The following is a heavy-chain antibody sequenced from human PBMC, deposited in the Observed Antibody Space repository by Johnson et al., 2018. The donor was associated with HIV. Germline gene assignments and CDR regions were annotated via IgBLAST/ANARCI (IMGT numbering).Heavy chain of an antibody. V-gene: IGHV3-7*03. CDR3: AKVHGTSWSYDALDI. CDR2: INQDGSQT. J-gene: IGHJ3*02. Sequence: VQLVESGGGLVQPGGSLRLSCAASGFTFSNHWMSWIRQAPGKGLEWVANINQDGSQTNHVDSVKGRFTISRDNAKKSFYLQMNNLRAEDTALYYCAKVHGTSWSYDALDIWGQGTLVTVSS. D-gene: IGHD2-2*01. CDR1: GFTFSNHW.